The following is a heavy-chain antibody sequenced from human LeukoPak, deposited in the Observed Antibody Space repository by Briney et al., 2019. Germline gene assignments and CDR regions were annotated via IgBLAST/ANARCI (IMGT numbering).Heavy chain of an antibody. J-gene: IGHJ4*02. Sequence: SETLSLTCAVYGGSFSGYYWSWIRQPPGKGLEWIGEINHSGSTNYNPSLKSRVTISVDTSKNQFSLKLSSVTAADTAVYYCARGHRGYCSGGSCPKYFDYRGQGTLVTVSS. CDR2: INHSGST. V-gene: IGHV4-34*01. CDR1: GGSFSGYY. D-gene: IGHD2-15*01. CDR3: ARGHRGYCSGGSCPKYFDY.